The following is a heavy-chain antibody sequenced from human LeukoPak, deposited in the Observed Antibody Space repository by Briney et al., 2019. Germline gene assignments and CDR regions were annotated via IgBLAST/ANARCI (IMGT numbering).Heavy chain of an antibody. D-gene: IGHD1-26*01. V-gene: IGHV3-53*01. Sequence: PGGSLRLSCAASGLIVSSNYMSWVRQAPGKGLEWVSVLYSGGSIYYADSVKGRFTISRDNSKNTLYLQMNSLRAEDTAVYYCARDHGVGATTDGMDVWGQGTTVTVSS. J-gene: IGHJ6*02. CDR2: LYSGGSI. CDR3: ARDHGVGATTDGMDV. CDR1: GLIVSSNY.